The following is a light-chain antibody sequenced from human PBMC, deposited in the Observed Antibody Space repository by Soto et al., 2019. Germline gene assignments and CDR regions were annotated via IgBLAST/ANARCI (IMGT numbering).Light chain of an antibody. J-gene: IGLJ2*01. CDR2: EVS. CDR3: SSYTSSRHIV. Sequence: QSALTQPASVSGSPGQSITISCTGTSSDVGGYNYVSWYQQYPGKAPKLIIYEVSNRPSGVSNRFSGSKSGNTASLTISGLQAEDEADYYCSSYTSSRHIVFGGGTKVTVL. CDR1: SSDVGGYNY. V-gene: IGLV2-14*01.